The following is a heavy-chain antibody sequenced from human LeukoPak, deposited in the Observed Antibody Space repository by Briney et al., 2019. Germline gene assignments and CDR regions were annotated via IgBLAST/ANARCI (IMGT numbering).Heavy chain of an antibody. J-gene: IGHJ4*02. Sequence: YPSETLSLTCTVSGGSIRSSYYYWGWIRQPPGKGLEWIGSIYDSGSTYYNPSLKSRVTISVDTSKNQFSLKLSSVTAADTAVYYCARALKVYSLPQTYYFDYWGQGTLVTVSS. D-gene: IGHD2-15*01. CDR1: GGSIRSSYYY. V-gene: IGHV4-39*07. CDR2: IYDSGST. CDR3: ARALKVYSLPQTYYFDY.